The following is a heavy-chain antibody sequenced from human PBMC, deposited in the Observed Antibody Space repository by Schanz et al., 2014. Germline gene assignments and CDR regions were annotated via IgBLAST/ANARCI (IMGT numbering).Heavy chain of an antibody. Sequence: VQLLESGGGLVKPGGSLRLSCTASGFPFSDYFMAWIRQPPGRGLEWVSYVSSSSSYTHYADSVKGRFTISRDNAKSSLYLQMNSLRVEDTAVYYCAASSGWHPSTDYWGQGTLVTVSS. CDR2: VSSSSSYT. CDR3: AASSGWHPSTDY. J-gene: IGHJ4*02. CDR1: GFPFSDYF. V-gene: IGHV3-11*03. D-gene: IGHD6-19*01.